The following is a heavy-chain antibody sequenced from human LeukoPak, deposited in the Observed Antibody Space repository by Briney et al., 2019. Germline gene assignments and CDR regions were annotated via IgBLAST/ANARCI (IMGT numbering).Heavy chain of an antibody. Sequence: SETLSLTCAVYGGSFSGYYWSWLRQPPGKGLEGIGEINHSGSTNYNPSLKSRVTISVDTSKNQFSLKLSSVTAADTAVYYCARHKWLVIPRIYYFDYWGQGTLVTVSS. CDR3: ARHKWLVIPRIYYFDY. CDR2: INHSGST. D-gene: IGHD6-19*01. CDR1: GGSFSGYY. V-gene: IGHV4-34*01. J-gene: IGHJ4*02.